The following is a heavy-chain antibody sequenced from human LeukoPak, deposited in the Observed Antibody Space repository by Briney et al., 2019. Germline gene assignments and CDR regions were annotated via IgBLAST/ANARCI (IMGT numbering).Heavy chain of an antibody. CDR3: ARDLLYGDYEENFDY. J-gene: IGHJ4*02. CDR1: GFTFSRYG. CDR2: IRFDGSNK. D-gene: IGHD4-17*01. V-gene: IGHV3-30*02. Sequence: GGSLRLSCAASGFTFSRYGMHWVRQAPGKGLEWVAFIRFDGSNKYYADSVKGRFTISRDNSKNTLYLQMNSLRAEDTAVYYCARDLLYGDYEENFDYWGQGTLVTVSS.